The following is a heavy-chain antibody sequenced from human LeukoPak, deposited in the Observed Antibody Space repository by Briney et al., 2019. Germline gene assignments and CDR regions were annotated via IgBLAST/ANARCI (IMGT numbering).Heavy chain of an antibody. CDR1: GGSISNKNFY. J-gene: IGHJ5*02. CDR2: IYFTGST. CDR3: AKSRGRGSFDP. D-gene: IGHD5-24*01. Sequence: SETLSLTCTVSGGSISNKNFYWGWIRQPPGKGLEWVGSIYFTGSTYYHPSPESRVTISVDTSKNQFSLKVSAVTAADTAVYHCAKSRGRGSFDPWGQGTLVIVSS. V-gene: IGHV4-39*01.